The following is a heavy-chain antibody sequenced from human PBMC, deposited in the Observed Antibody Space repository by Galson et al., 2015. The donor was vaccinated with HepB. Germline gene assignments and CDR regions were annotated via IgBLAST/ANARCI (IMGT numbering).Heavy chain of an antibody. V-gene: IGHV2-5*02. J-gene: IGHJ3*02. CDR1: GFSLSTNGVG. Sequence: PALVKPTQTLTLTCTFSGFSLSTNGVGVGWIRQPPGKALEWLALIYWDDDKRYNPSLKSRLTVTKDTSKNLVVLIMTNMEPVDTATYFCAHRSLAATAAWDGGAYDMWGQGTKVTVSS. D-gene: IGHD2-21*02. CDR3: AHRSLAATAAWDGGAYDM. CDR2: IYWDDDK.